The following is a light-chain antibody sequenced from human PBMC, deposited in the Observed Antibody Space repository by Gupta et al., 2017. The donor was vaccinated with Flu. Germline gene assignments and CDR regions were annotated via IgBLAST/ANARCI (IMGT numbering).Light chain of an antibody. J-gene: IGKJ4*01. CDR2: GAS. V-gene: IGKV1-6*02. CDR3: RQDDSYPLT. CDR1: QDIRNN. Sequence: AIQMTQSPSSLSASVGDRVTITCRASQDIRNNLGWYQQKPGTAPKLLIYGASSVQSGVPSRFSGSGSGADFTLTISSLQPEDVATYYCRQDDSYPLTFGGGTKVEIK.